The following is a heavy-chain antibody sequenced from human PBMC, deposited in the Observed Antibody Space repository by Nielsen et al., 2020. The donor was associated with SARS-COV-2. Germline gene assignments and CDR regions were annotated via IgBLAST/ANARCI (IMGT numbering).Heavy chain of an antibody. CDR2: FYYSGST. CDR3: ARGGYSYLYFDD. V-gene: IGHV4-59*11. CDR1: GGSIRSHY. Sequence: SETLSLTCTVSGGSIRSHYWSWIRQSPGKALEWIGYFYYSGSTDYNPSLKSRVSTTKDTSKNQSSLELNSVVAADTAVYYCARGGYSYLYFDDWGQGTQVIVSS. J-gene: IGHJ4*02. D-gene: IGHD6-13*01.